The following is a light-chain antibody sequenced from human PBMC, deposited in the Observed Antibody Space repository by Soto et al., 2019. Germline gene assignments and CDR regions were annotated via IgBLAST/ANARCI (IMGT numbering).Light chain of an antibody. CDR3: TSYTTSTTWV. V-gene: IGLV2-14*01. Sequence: QSALTQPASVSGSPGQSITISCSGASSDAGAYNLVSWYQQYLGKAPKLLIYEVSNRPSGVSNRFSAFKSGNTASLTISGLQAEDEADYYCTSYTTSTTWVFGGGTQLTVL. CDR1: SSDAGAYNL. CDR2: EVS. J-gene: IGLJ3*02.